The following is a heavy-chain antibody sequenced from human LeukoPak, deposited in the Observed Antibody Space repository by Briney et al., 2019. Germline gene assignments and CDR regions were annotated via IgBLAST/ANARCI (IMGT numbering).Heavy chain of an antibody. CDR1: GYTFTDYY. V-gene: IGHV1-69-2*01. CDR2: VDPEDGET. Sequence: ASVKVSCKVSGYTFTDYYMHWVQQAPGKGLEWMGLVDPEDGETIYAEKFQGRVTITADTSTDTAYMELSSLRSEDTAVYYCATNTYYYDSSGYFDYWGQGTLVTVSS. D-gene: IGHD3-22*01. CDR3: ATNTYYYDSSGYFDY. J-gene: IGHJ4*02.